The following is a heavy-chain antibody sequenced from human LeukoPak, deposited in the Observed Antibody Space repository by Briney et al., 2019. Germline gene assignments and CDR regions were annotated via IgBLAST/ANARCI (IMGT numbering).Heavy chain of an antibody. Sequence: ASVKVSCKASGYTFTGYYMHWVRRAPGQGLEWMGWINPNSGGTNYAQKFQGRVTMTRDTSISTAYMELSRLRSDDTAVYYCARDLAIAVAGIACYGMDVWGQGTTVTVSS. CDR1: GYTFTGYY. J-gene: IGHJ6*02. CDR2: INPNSGGT. D-gene: IGHD6-19*01. CDR3: ARDLAIAVAGIACYGMDV. V-gene: IGHV1-2*02.